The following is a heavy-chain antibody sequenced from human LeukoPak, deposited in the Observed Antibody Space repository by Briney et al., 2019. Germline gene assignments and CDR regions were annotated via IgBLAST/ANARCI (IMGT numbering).Heavy chain of an antibody. D-gene: IGHD3-22*01. V-gene: IGHV3-7*05. CDR3: ARNRGGGSGYSDY. CDR2: IKSDGSDK. CDR1: GFTFSSYW. J-gene: IGHJ4*02. Sequence: GGSLRLSCAASGFTFSSYWMDWVRQAPGKGLEWVAIIKSDGSDKYYVDSVKGRFTVSKDNAKNSLYLQMNSLRAEDTAMYYCARNRGGGSGYSDYWGQGTLVTVSS.